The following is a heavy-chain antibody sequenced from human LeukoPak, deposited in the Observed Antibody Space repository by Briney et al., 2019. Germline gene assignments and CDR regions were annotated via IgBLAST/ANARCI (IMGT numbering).Heavy chain of an antibody. V-gene: IGHV4-34*01. J-gene: IGHJ5*02. CDR2: IYHSGST. CDR3: ARDGCNYGVDP. D-gene: IGHD4-11*01. CDR1: GGSFSGYY. Sequence: SETLSLTCAVYGGSFSGYYWGWIRQPPGKGLEWMGGIYHSGSTYYNPSLTSGFTISVDTSKNQFSLKLSSVTAADTAVYYCARDGCNYGVDPWGQGTLVTVSS.